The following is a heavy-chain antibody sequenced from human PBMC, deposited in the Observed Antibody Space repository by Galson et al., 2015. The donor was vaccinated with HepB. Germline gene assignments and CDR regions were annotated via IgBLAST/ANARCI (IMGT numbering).Heavy chain of an antibody. CDR2: ISSDSSDI. D-gene: IGHD3-22*01. Sequence: LRLSCAVSAFAFRTYTVNWVRQASGRRPEWVSSISSDSSDIYYADPVMGRFTISRDNARNSLYLQMDSLRAEDTAVYYCARGADYYDNSGYPHSYYYFDFWGQGTLVTVSS. J-gene: IGHJ4*02. CDR1: AFAFRTYT. CDR3: ARGADYYDNSGYPHSYYYFDF. V-gene: IGHV3-21*01.